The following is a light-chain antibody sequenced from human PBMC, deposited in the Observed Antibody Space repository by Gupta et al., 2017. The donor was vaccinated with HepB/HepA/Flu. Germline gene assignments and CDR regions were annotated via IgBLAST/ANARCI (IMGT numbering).Light chain of an antibody. V-gene: IGKV1-8*01. CDR1: QGVSSS. Sequence: AIRMTQSPSSLSASTGDRVTITCRASQGVSSSLAWYQQKPGKAPKLLIYASSTLQSGVPSRFSGSGSGTDFTLTINDRQSEDFATYYCQHKDISPSTFGQGTKVEVK. CDR3: QHKDISPST. J-gene: IGKJ1*01. CDR2: ASS.